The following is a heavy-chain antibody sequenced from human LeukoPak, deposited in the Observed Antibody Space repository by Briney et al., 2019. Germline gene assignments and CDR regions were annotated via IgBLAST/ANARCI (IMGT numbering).Heavy chain of an antibody. V-gene: IGHV4-39*01. D-gene: IGHD3/OR15-3a*01. J-gene: IGHJ4*02. Sequence: SETLSITCTVSGVSISSSNSYWGCIRQPPGKGLEWIGSIYYSGNTYYNASLKSQVSISIDTSKNQFSLRLTSVTAADTAVYYCAGQTGSGLFILPGGQGTLVTVSS. CDR3: AGQTGSGLFILP. CDR2: IYYSGNT. CDR1: GVSISSSNSY.